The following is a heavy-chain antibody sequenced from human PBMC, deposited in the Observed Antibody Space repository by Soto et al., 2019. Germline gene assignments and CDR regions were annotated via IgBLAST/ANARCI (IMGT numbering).Heavy chain of an antibody. CDR1: GFTFSSYG. V-gene: IGHV3-30*18. Sequence: QVQLVESGGGVVQPGRSLRLSCAASGFTFSSYGMHWVRQAPGKGLEWVAVISYDGSNKYYADSVKGRFTISRDNSKNPLYLQMNSLRAEDTAVYYYANKLARGWNSIAAAPADDAFDIWGQGTMVTVSS. CDR2: ISYDGSNK. CDR3: ANKLARGWNSIAAAPADDAFDI. J-gene: IGHJ3*02. D-gene: IGHD6-13*01.